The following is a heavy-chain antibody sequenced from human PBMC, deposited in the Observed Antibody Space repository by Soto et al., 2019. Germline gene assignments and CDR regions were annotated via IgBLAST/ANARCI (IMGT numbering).Heavy chain of an antibody. D-gene: IGHD5-18*01. CDR3: SRGIQLWFPDYYGMDV. CDR2: IKSKTDGGTT. V-gene: IGHV3-15*07. Sequence: GGSLRLSCAASGFTLSNAWMNWVRQAPGKGLEWVGRIKSKTDGGTTDYAAPVKGRFTISRDDSKNTLYLQMNSLKTEDTAVYYCSRGIQLWFPDYYGMDVWGQGTTVTVSS. CDR1: GFTLSNAW. J-gene: IGHJ6*02.